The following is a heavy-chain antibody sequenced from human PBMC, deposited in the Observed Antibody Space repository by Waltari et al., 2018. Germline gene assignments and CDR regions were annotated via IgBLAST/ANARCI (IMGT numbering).Heavy chain of an antibody. CDR2: ISAYNGNT. CDR1: GYTFTSYG. CDR3: ARDGVVATDTWDQNEFVRIDY. J-gene: IGHJ4*02. V-gene: IGHV1-18*01. D-gene: IGHD5-12*01. Sequence: QVQLVQSGAEVKKPGASVKVSCKASGYTFTSYGISWVRQAPGQGLEWMGWISAYNGNTNYAQKLQGRVTMTTDTSTGTAYMELRSLRSDDTAVYYCARDGVVATDTWDQNEFVRIDYWGQGTLVTVSS.